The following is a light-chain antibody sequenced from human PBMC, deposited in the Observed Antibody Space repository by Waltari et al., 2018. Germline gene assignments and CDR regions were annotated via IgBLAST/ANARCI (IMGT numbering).Light chain of an antibody. CDR1: SGHSNNI. V-gene: IGLV4-69*01. CDR2: VNSDGSH. CDR3: QTGGHGTWV. Sequence: QLVLTQSPSASASLGASIKLTCTLSSGHSNNIIAWLPQQKPEKGPRYLMKVNSDGSHSRGDGIPDRFSGSSSGAERSLTISSLQSEDEADYYCQTGGHGTWVFGGGTKLTVL. J-gene: IGLJ3*02.